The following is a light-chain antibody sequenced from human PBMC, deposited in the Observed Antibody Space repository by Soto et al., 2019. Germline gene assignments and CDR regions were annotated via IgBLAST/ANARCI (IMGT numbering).Light chain of an antibody. J-gene: IGKJ1*01. CDR2: GAS. CDR1: QSVSNNY. V-gene: IGKV3-20*01. CDR3: QQTYKTPLT. Sequence: EIVLTQSPGTLSLSPGERATLSCRASQSVSNNYLAWYQQKPGQAPRLLIYGASSRATGIPDRLSGSGSGTDFSLTISVLQPEDSATYYCQQTYKTPLTFGQGTKVDIK.